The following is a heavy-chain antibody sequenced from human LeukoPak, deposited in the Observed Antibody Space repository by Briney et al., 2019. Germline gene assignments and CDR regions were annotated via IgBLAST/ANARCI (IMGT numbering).Heavy chain of an antibody. Sequence: TSETLSLTCTVSGGSISSYYWSWIRQPPGKGLEWIGYIYYSGSNNYNPSLKSRVTISVDPSKNQFSLKLSSVTAADTSVYYCARHSPVGRYYDSSGYGDFDYWGQGTLVTVSS. CDR3: ARHSPVGRYYDSSGYGDFDY. J-gene: IGHJ4*02. CDR2: IYYSGSN. D-gene: IGHD3-22*01. CDR1: GGSISSYY. V-gene: IGHV4-59*08.